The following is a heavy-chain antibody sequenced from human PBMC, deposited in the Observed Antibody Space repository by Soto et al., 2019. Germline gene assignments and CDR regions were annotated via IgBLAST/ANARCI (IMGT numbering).Heavy chain of an antibody. CDR1: GYSFTSYW. J-gene: IGHJ5*02. V-gene: IGHV5-51*01. CDR3: ARQSYYGSGSYYNEAGVWFDP. CDR2: IYPGDSDT. D-gene: IGHD3-10*01. Sequence: GESLKISCKGSGYSFTSYWIGWVRQMPGKGLEWMGIIYPGDSDTRYSPSFQGQVTISADKSISTAHLQWSSLKASDTAMYYCARQSYYGSGSYYNEAGVWFDPWGQGTLVTVSS.